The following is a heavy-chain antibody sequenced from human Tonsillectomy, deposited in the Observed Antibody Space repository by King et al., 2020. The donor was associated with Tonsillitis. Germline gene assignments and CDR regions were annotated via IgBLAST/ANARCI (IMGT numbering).Heavy chain of an antibody. CDR1: GGSINNYY. CDR3: ARDPMGYGGNSGSYYYSGMDV. CDR2: IYYSGST. V-gene: IGHV4-59*01. D-gene: IGHD4-23*01. J-gene: IGHJ6*02. Sequence: QLQESGPGLVKPSETLSLTCTVSGGSINNYYWNWIRQPPGKGLEWIGYIYYSGSTNYSPSLKSRVTISVDTSKNQFSLKLSSVTAADTAVYYCARDPMGYGGNSGSYYYSGMDVWGQGTTVTVSS.